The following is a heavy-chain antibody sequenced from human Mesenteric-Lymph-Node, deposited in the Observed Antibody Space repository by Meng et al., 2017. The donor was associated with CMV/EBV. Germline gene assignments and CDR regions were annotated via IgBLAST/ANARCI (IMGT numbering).Heavy chain of an antibody. Sequence: SETLSLTCSVSGGSINNFYWGWMRQSPGKGLDLLGYVYYNGYTNYNPSLQGRVSISLDTSKNQFSLQLTSVTDADSGVYFCARGAIVATLGGNYCYGLDVWGQGTTVTVSS. CDR2: VYYNGYT. CDR1: GGSINNFY. V-gene: IGHV4-59*01. J-gene: IGHJ6*02. CDR3: ARGAIVATLGGNYCYGLDV. D-gene: IGHD5-12*01.